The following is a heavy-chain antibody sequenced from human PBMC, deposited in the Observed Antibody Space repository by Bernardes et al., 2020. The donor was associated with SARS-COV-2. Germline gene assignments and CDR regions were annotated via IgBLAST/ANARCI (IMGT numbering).Heavy chain of an antibody. V-gene: IGHV4-31*03. Sequence: SETLSLTCSVSGVSITTSGYYWTWIRQHPGKGLEWIGYISYPGSSLYSPSLKSRVSMSIDTSKNQFSLKLTSLTAADTALSYCSKGGTADYWSGQHPNNGVDPWGQGTLVTVSS. CDR2: ISYPGSS. CDR1: GVSITTSGYY. D-gene: IGHD3-3*01. J-gene: IGHJ5*02. CDR3: SKGGTADYWSGQHPNNGVDP.